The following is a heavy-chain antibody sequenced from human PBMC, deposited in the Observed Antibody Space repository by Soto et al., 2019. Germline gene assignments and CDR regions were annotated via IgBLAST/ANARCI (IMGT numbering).Heavy chain of an antibody. V-gene: IGHV4-31*03. D-gene: IGHD2-21*01. CDR2: IYYSGTT. CDR3: ARATVRGKDSEAFDI. Sequence: QLQLQESGPGLVKPSQTLSLTCTVSGGSINTGGCYWSWIRQQPGRGLEWIGYIYYSGTTNYNPCLESRLTVSLDTSKNPFSLKVFSVTAADPAVYYCARATVRGKDSEAFDIWGQGTMVTVSS. CDR1: GGSINTGGCY. J-gene: IGHJ3*02.